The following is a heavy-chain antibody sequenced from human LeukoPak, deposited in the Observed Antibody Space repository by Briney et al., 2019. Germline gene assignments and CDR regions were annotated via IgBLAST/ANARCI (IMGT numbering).Heavy chain of an antibody. CDR3: ARGRIQFWY. CDR1: GGSISTYY. D-gene: IGHD4-11*01. Sequence: SETLSLTCTVSGGSISTYYWTWMRQPPGKGLEWIGYIYYTGSTTYNPSLKSRVTISVDPTKNHFSLKLSSVTAADTAAYYCARGRIQFWYWGQGTLVTVSS. CDR2: IYYTGST. V-gene: IGHV4-59*01. J-gene: IGHJ4*02.